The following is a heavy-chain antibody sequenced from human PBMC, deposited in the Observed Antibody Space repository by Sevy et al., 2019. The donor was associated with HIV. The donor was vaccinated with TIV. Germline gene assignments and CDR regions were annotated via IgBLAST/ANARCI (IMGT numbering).Heavy chain of an antibody. Sequence: GGSLRLSCAASGFTFSSYSMNWVRQAPGKGLEWVSSISSSSSYIYYADSVKGRFTISRDNAKNSLYLQMNSLRAEDTAVYYCARLVVADKYYFDYWGQGTLVTVSS. CDR2: ISSSSSYI. CDR3: ARLVVADKYYFDY. D-gene: IGHD2-15*01. V-gene: IGHV3-21*01. CDR1: GFTFSSYS. J-gene: IGHJ4*02.